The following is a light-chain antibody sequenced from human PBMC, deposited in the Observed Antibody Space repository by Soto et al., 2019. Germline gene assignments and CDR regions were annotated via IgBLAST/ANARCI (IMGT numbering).Light chain of an antibody. CDR3: SSYTSSSTYV. V-gene: IGLV2-14*01. CDR1: SSDVGDYNY. Sequence: QSALTQPASVSGSPGQSITISCTGTSSDVGDYNYVSWYQQHPGKVPKLMIYEVSNRPSGVSNRFYGSKSGNTASLTISGLQADDEADYYCSSYTSSSTYVFGTGTKLTVL. CDR2: EVS. J-gene: IGLJ1*01.